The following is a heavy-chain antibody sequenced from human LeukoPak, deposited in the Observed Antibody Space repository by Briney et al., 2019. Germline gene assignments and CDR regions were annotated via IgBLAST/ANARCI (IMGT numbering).Heavy chain of an antibody. D-gene: IGHD2-15*01. CDR2: IGTAGDT. V-gene: IGHV3-13*01. J-gene: IGHJ3*02. CDR3: ARAVVPDAFDI. CDR1: GFTFSSYD. Sequence: GGSLRLSCAASGFTFSSYDMHWVRHATGKGLEWVSAIGTAGDTYYPGSVKGRFTISRENAKNSLYLQMNSLRAGDTAVYYCARAVVPDAFDIWGRGTMVTVSS.